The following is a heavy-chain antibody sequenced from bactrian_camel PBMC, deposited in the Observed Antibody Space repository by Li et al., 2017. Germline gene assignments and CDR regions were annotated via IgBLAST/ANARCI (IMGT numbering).Heavy chain of an antibody. Sequence: QLVESGGGSVPAGGSLLLSCEASEELYMMAWFRQAPGRQREAVASYAGPRYINYADSVSGRFTISKDNAKNTLYLQMNSLKPEDTAMYYCAAVGHGERWNDPMLCGPDEFNYWGQGTQVTVS. CDR2: YAGPRYI. CDR1: EELYM. D-gene: IGHD1*01. J-gene: IGHJ4*01. V-gene: IGHV3S53*01. CDR3: AAVGHGERWNDPMLCGPDEFNY.